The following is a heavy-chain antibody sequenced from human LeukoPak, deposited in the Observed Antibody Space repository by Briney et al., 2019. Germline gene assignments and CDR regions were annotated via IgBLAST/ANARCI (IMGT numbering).Heavy chain of an antibody. V-gene: IGHV4-38-2*02. CDR3: VREGAVPGIDP. CDR1: VYSITSGFS. D-gene: IGHD3-16*01. CDR2: ISCSGST. J-gene: IGHJ5*02. Sequence: PSETLSLTCAVSVYSITSGFSWGWIRQPPGTGLEWIAAISCSGSTNYQSILQSRLTRSRDTSNNEFSLRLTSVTAADTAVYYCVREGAVPGIDPWGQGTLVTVSS.